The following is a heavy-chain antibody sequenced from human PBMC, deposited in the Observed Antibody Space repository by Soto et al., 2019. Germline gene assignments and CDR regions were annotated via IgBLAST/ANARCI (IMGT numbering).Heavy chain of an antibody. V-gene: IGHV4-59*01. CDR2: IHSSGKS. CDR1: GGAFRSYF. J-gene: IGHJ5*02. CDR3: ARDYPLDP. Sequence: QVRLQESGPQLVKPSAPLSLTCTVSGGAFRSYFWSWIRQPPGKGLAWIGNIHSSGKSNYTPAFKGRVSMSIDPSKNRFSVRLTSVTAADTAVYYWARDYPLDPWGQGMLVTVSS.